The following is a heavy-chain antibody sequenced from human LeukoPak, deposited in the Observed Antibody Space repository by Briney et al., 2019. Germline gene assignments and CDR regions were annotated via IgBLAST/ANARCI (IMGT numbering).Heavy chain of an antibody. V-gene: IGHV3-20*04. D-gene: IGHD5-12*01. CDR3: ARYSSRGFVNRGMDV. Sequence: PGGSLRLSCAASGFTFDDYGMTWVRQVPGMGLEWVSNINWNGESTDYADSVKGRFTISRDNAKNSLYLQMNSLRAEDTAVYYCARYSSRGFVNRGMDVWGQGTTVTVSS. CDR2: INWNGEST. J-gene: IGHJ6*02. CDR1: GFTFDDYG.